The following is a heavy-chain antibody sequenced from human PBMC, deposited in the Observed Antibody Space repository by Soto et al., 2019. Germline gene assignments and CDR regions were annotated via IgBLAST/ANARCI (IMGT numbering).Heavy chain of an antibody. D-gene: IGHD5-12*01. J-gene: IGHJ4*02. CDR2: INPSGGST. Sequence: KTPPASVKVSCKASGYTFTSYYMHWVRQAPGQGLEWLGIINPSGGSTSYAQKFQGRVTMTRDTSTSTVYMELSSLRSEDTAVYYCARVYINPQRWLHWRLFSFDDWGQGTLVTVSS. CDR1: GYTFTSYY. CDR3: ARVYINPQRWLHWRLFSFDD. V-gene: IGHV1-46*01.